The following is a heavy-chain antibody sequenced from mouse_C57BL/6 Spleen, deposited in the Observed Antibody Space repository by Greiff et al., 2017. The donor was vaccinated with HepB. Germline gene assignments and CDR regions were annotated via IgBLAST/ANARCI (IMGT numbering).Heavy chain of an antibody. CDR3: TTSRATLRGFAY. Sequence: VQLKESGAELVRPGASVKLSCTASGFNIKDDYMHWVKQRPEQGLEWIGWIDPENGDTEYASKFQGKATITADTSSNTAYLQLSSLTSEDTAVYYCTTSRATLRGFAYWGQGTLVTVSA. CDR2: IDPENGDT. V-gene: IGHV14-4*01. D-gene: IGHD1-1*01. J-gene: IGHJ3*01. CDR1: GFNIKDDY.